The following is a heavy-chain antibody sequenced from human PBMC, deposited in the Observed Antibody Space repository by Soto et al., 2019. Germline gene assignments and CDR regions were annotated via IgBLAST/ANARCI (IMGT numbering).Heavy chain of an antibody. Sequence: QVQLEESGPGLVRPSETLSLTCSVSGVSITSYYWSWIRQSAGGGLEWMGRINTDGLSTYSPSFKSRLTMSLDTSKNRVSLRLISVTAADTAVYFCARVPVAVAATEDYYGLDVWGQGTTVTVSS. D-gene: IGHD2-15*01. J-gene: IGHJ6*02. V-gene: IGHV4-4*07. CDR3: ARVPVAVAATEDYYGLDV. CDR1: GVSITSYY. CDR2: INTDGLS.